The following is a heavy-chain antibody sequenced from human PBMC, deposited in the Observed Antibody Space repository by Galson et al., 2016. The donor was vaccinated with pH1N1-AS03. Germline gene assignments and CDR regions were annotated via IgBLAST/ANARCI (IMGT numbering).Heavy chain of an antibody. CDR1: GVIVSTYA. CDR2: ISHDGRNK. V-gene: IGHV3-30*01. D-gene: IGHD6-13*01. J-gene: IGHJ6*02. Sequence: SLRLSCAASGVIVSTYAMHWVRQAPGKGLEWLAVISHDGRNKYYADSVKGRITISRDNSKNTPFVQMDSLRVEDTAVYYCARDSVSGGTYYYGMDVWGQGTTVTVSS. CDR3: ARDSVSGGTYYYGMDV.